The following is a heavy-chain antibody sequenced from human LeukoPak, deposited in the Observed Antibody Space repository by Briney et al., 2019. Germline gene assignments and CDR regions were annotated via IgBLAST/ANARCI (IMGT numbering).Heavy chain of an antibody. Sequence: GGSLRLSCAASGFTFSSYSMNWVRQAPGKGLEWVSYISSSSSSRYYADSVEGRFTISRDNAKNSLYLQMNSLRAEDTAVYYCARVGTYSSSWYFDYWGQGTLVTVSS. V-gene: IGHV3-48*04. CDR1: GFTFSSYS. CDR3: ARVGTYSSSWYFDY. D-gene: IGHD6-13*01. CDR2: ISSSSSSR. J-gene: IGHJ4*02.